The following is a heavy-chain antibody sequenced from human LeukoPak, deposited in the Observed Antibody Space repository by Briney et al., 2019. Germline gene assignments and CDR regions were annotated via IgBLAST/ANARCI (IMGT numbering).Heavy chain of an antibody. D-gene: IGHD5-12*01. CDR3: AKGGGYSSKNDY. J-gene: IGHJ4*02. CDR1: GFTFSSYA. Sequence: GGSLRLSCAASGFTFSSYAMSWVRQAPGKGLEWVSAISGSGGSTYYADPVKGRFTISRDNSKNTLYLQMNSLRAEDTAVYYCAKGGGYSSKNDYRGQGTLVTVSS. V-gene: IGHV3-23*01. CDR2: ISGSGGST.